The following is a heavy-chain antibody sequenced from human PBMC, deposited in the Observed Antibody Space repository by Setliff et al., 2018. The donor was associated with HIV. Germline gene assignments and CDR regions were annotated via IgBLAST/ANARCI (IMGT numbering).Heavy chain of an antibody. D-gene: IGHD3-9*01. CDR3: AIDGLSYNILPGSIAYFHSGMDV. CDR2: ISGDNSDT. V-gene: IGHV1-18*01. Sequence: ASVKVSCKASGYTISAHGVSWVRHAPGHGLEWMGWISGDNSDTKYSQRFQGRLTMTTETSTNTAYMELRSLRSDDTAVYYCAIDGLSYNILPGSIAYFHSGMDVWGQGTTVTVSS. J-gene: IGHJ6*02. CDR1: GYTISAHG.